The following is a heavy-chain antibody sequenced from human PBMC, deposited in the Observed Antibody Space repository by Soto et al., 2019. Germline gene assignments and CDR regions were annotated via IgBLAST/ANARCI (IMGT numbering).Heavy chain of an antibody. J-gene: IGHJ6*02. D-gene: IGHD2-2*02. CDR3: ARDVGYCISTSCYTDYYSGMHV. CDR2: IKQDGSEK. CDR1: GFTFSSYW. V-gene: IGHV3-7*01. Sequence: EVQLVESGGGLVQPGGSLRLSCAASGFTFSSYWMSWVRQAPGKGLEWVANIKQDGSEKYYVDSVKGRFTISRDNAKNSLYLQMSSLRAEDTAVYYCARDVGYCISTSCYTDYYSGMHVWGQGTKVTVSS.